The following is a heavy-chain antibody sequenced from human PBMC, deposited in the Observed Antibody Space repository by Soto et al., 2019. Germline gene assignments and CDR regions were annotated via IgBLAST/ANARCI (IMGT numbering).Heavy chain of an antibody. CDR2: INAGNGNT. Sequence: ASVKVSCKASGYTFSSHAMHWVRQAPGQRLEWMGWINAGNGNTKYSQNFQGRVAITRDTSASTAYMELRSLRSEDTADYYCARDGARITVFGVVYYFAYWGQGTLVTVSS. CDR1: GYTFSSHA. J-gene: IGHJ4*02. V-gene: IGHV1-3*01. CDR3: ARDGARITVFGVVYYFAY. D-gene: IGHD3-3*01.